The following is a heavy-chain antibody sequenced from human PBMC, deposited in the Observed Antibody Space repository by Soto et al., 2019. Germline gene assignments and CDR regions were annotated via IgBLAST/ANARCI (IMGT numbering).Heavy chain of an antibody. V-gene: IGHV1-8*01. Sequence: APVEACWKAPGYTITSYALNSVRHATGQGLEWMGWMNPNSGNTGSAQKFQGRVTITRNTSISTAYMELSSLRSEDTAVYYCARKYFDWLPQDAFDIWGQGTMVTVSS. J-gene: IGHJ3*02. D-gene: IGHD3-9*01. CDR2: MNPNSGNT. CDR3: ARKYFDWLPQDAFDI. CDR1: GYTITSYA.